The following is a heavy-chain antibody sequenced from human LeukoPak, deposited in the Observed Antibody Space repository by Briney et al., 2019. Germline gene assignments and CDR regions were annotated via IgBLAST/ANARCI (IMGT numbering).Heavy chain of an antibody. CDR2: IYYSGST. CDR1: GGSIKNYY. CDR3: ARDVPRGTGYMDV. V-gene: IGHV4-59*01. J-gene: IGHJ6*03. D-gene: IGHD3-10*01. Sequence: SETLSLTCTVSGGSIKNYYWTWIRQPPGKGLEWIGYIYYSGSTSSNPSLKSRVTISVDTSRNQFSLRLKYVTAADTAVYYCARDVPRGTGYMDVWGKGTTVTVSS.